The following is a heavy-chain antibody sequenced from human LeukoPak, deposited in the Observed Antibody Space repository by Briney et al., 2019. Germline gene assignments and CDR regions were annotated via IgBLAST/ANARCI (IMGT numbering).Heavy chain of an antibody. CDR2: ISYDGSNK. D-gene: IGHD6-13*01. CDR1: GFTFSSYG. Sequence: GRSLRLSCAASGFTFSSYGMHWVRQAPGKGLEWVAGISYDGSNKYYADSVKGRFTISRDNSKNTLYLQMNSLRAEDTAVYYCAKGPFPIAAAATTPFDYWGQGTLVTVSS. CDR3: AKGPFPIAAAATTPFDY. J-gene: IGHJ4*02. V-gene: IGHV3-30*18.